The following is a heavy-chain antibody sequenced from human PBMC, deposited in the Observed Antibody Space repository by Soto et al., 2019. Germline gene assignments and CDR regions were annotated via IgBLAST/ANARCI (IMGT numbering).Heavy chain of an antibody. CDR1: GYTFTSDA. CDR3: ARAGAWGSNYDDAAFDA. CDR2: INVGTGYT. Sequence: VHLVQSGAEVKKPGASVKVSCGASGYTFTSDAMHWVRQSPGQGLEWLGWINVGTGYTTFSQKFQGRVSITRVTYASTAYMELSSLRSEDTAIYYCARAGAWGSNYDDAAFDAWGQGTKVTVSS. J-gene: IGHJ3*01. V-gene: IGHV1-3*01. D-gene: IGHD3-22*01.